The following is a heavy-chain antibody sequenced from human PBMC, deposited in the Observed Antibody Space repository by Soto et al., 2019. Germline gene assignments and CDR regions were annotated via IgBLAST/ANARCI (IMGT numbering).Heavy chain of an antibody. CDR3: ATVLGL. D-gene: IGHD2-8*01. V-gene: IGHV3-74*01. CDR1: GFTLRSHR. Sequence: EVQLVESGGGLVQPGGSLRVSCAASGFTLRSHRIHWVRQAPGKGLEWVSRIDTDGGGTSYADSVKGRFTISTDNAKNTVYLQMNGLRAEDTAVYYCATVLGLWGQGTLVTVSS. J-gene: IGHJ4*02. CDR2: IDTDGGGT.